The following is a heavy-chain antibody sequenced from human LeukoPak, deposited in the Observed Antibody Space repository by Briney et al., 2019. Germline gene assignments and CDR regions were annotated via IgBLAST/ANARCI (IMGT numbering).Heavy chain of an antibody. J-gene: IGHJ4*02. V-gene: IGHV4-4*02. CDR2: IYHSGST. CDR1: GGSISSSNW. CDR3: ARRGIAVAGSFDY. Sequence: SETLSLTCTVSGGSISSSNWWSWVRQPPGKALEWIGEIYHSGSTNYNPSLKSRVTISVDKSKNQFSLKLSSVTAADTAVYYCARRGIAVAGSFDYWGQGTLVTVSS. D-gene: IGHD6-19*01.